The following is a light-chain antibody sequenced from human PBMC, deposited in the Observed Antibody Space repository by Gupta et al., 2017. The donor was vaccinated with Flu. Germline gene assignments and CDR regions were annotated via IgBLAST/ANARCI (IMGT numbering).Light chain of an antibody. Sequence: TATVTLHVNSNNVGNHGAAWLHHHPCPPPKLLIYGNNKRPSGISERFSASRSGDTAPLIITGPQPDDDADYYCSALYSSLSAWVFGGGTRLTVL. CDR1: SNNVGNHG. CDR3: SALYSSLSAWV. V-gene: IGLV10-54*02. J-gene: IGLJ3*02. CDR2: GNN.